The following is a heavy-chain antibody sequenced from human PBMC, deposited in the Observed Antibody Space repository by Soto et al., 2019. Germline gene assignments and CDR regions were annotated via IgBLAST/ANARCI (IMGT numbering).Heavy chain of an antibody. D-gene: IGHD6-6*01. Sequence: GGSLRLSCAASGFTFSSYGMHWVRQAPGKGLEWVAVIWYDGSNKYYADSVKGRFTISRDNSKNTLYLQMNSLRAEDTAVYYCARDPPKLKYSSSGDYYYYGMDVWGQGTTVTVSS. V-gene: IGHV3-33*01. J-gene: IGHJ6*02. CDR1: GFTFSSYG. CDR2: IWYDGSNK. CDR3: ARDPPKLKYSSSGDYYYYGMDV.